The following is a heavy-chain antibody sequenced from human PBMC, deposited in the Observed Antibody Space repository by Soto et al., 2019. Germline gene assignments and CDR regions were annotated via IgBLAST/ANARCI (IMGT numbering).Heavy chain of an antibody. V-gene: IGHV1-69*01. CDR1: GGTFSSYA. J-gene: IGHJ6*02. D-gene: IGHD5-18*01. Sequence: VKVSCKASGGTFSSYAISWVRQAPGQGLEWMGGIIPIFGTANYAQKFQGRVTITADESTSTAYMELSSLRSEDTAVYYCARVTDTAMSNYYYYYGMDVWGQGTTVTVSS. CDR3: ARVTDTAMSNYYYYYGMDV. CDR2: IIPIFGTA.